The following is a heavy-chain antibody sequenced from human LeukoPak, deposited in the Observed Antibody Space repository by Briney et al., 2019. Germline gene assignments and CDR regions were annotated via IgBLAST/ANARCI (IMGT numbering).Heavy chain of an antibody. CDR2: IYSSGST. Sequence: SETLSLTCTVSGGSISSYYWSWIRQPAGKGLEWIGRIYSSGSTNYNPSLRSRVTMSVDTSKNQFSLKLSSVTAADTAVYYCARGQYHLLYWYFDLWGRGTLVTVSS. V-gene: IGHV4-4*07. CDR1: GGSISSYY. CDR3: ARGQYHLLYWYFDL. J-gene: IGHJ2*01. D-gene: IGHD2-2*01.